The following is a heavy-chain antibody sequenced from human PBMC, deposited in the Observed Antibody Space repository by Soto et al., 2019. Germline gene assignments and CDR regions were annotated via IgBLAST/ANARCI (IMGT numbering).Heavy chain of an antibody. CDR2: IGTAGDT. Sequence: PGGSLRLSCAASGFTFSSYDMHWVRQATGKGLEWVSAIGTAGDTYYPGSVKGRFTISRENAKNSLYLQMNSLRAGDTAVYYCARGDYYGSGSYYPLAYYYYYGMDVWGQGTTVTVSS. D-gene: IGHD3-10*01. CDR3: ARGDYYGSGSYYPLAYYYYYGMDV. CDR1: GFTFSSYD. J-gene: IGHJ6*02. V-gene: IGHV3-13*04.